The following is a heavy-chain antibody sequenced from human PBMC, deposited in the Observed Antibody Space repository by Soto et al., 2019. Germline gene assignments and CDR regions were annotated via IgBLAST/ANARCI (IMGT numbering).Heavy chain of an antibody. CDR1: GGSISSSSYY. Sequence: SETLSLTCTVSGGSISSSSYYWGWIRQPPGKGLEWIGSIYYSGSTYYNPSLKSRVTISVDTSKNQFSLKLSSVTAADTAVYYGASALRGYSGYDLETYYFDYWGQGTLVTVSS. V-gene: IGHV4-39*01. J-gene: IGHJ4*02. CDR2: IYYSGST. D-gene: IGHD5-12*01. CDR3: ASALRGYSGYDLETYYFDY.